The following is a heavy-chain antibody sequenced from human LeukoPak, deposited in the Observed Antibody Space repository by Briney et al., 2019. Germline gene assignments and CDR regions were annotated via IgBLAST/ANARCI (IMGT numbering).Heavy chain of an antibody. J-gene: IGHJ4*02. CDR1: GFTFRNYW. CDR2: IKQDGSLK. D-gene: IGHD6-6*01. V-gene: IGHV3-7*01. Sequence: GGSLRLSCAASGFTFRNYWMGWVRQAPGKGLEWVANIKQDGSLKYYVDSLKGRFTISRDNAKTSVYLQMSSLRAEDTAVYFCARIGYSSSSFDYWGQGTLVTVSP. CDR3: ARIGYSSSSFDY.